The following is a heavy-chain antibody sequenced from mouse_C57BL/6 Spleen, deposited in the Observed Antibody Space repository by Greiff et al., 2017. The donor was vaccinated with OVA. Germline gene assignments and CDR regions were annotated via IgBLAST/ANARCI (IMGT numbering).Heavy chain of an antibody. D-gene: IGHD1-1*01. V-gene: IGHV1-19*01. CDR3: ARGAFYYGSSYPLTGTDY. CDR2: INPYNGGT. Sequence: EVQLQQSGPVLVKPGASVKMSCKASGYTFTDYYMNWVKQSHGKSLEWIGVINPYNGGTSYNQKFKGKATLTVDKSSSTAYMELNSLTSEDSAVYYCARGAFYYGSSYPLTGTDYWGQGTTRTVSS. J-gene: IGHJ2*01. CDR1: GYTFTDYY.